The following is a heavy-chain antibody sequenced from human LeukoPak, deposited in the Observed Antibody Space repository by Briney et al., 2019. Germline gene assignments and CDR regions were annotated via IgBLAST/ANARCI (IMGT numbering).Heavy chain of an antibody. J-gene: IGHJ5*02. CDR1: GFTFSSYA. Sequence: GGSLRLSCAASGFTFSSYAMSWVRQAPGKGLEWVSGISDSGGNTYYADLVKGRFTISRDNAKNSLYLQMNSLRAEDTAVYYCARDPSSGWYLKGWFDPWGQGTLVTASS. CDR3: ARDPSSGWYLKGWFDP. V-gene: IGHV3-23*01. CDR2: ISDSGGNT. D-gene: IGHD6-19*01.